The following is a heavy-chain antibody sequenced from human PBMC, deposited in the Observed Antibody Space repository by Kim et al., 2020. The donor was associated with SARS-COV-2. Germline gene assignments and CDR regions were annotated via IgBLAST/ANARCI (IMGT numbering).Heavy chain of an antibody. V-gene: IGHV4-39*07. CDR1: GGSISSSSYY. D-gene: IGHD4-17*01. CDR2: IYYSGST. J-gene: IGHJ2*01. CDR3: ARLRLRWYNYWYFDL. Sequence: SETLSLTCTVSGGSISSSSYYWGWIRQPPGKGLEWIGSIYYSGSTYYNPSLKSRVTISVDTSKNQFSLKLSSVTAADTAVYYCARLRLRWYNYWYFDLWGRGTLVTVSS.